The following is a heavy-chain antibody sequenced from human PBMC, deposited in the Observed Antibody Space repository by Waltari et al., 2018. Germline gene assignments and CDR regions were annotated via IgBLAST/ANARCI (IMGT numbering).Heavy chain of an antibody. CDR1: AGSIRSYY. Sequence: QVQLQESGPGLVKPSETLSLTCTVSAGSIRSYYWSWIRQPPGKRLEWIGYIYYSGSTNYNPSLKSRVTISVDTSKNQFSLKLSSVTAADTAVYYCARLWRSAAQDYFDYWGQGTLVTVSS. J-gene: IGHJ4*02. V-gene: IGHV4-59*08. CDR2: IYYSGST. CDR3: ARLWRSAAQDYFDY. D-gene: IGHD6-6*01.